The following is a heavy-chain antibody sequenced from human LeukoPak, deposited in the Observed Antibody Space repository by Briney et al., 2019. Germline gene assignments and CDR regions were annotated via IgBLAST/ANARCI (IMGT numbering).Heavy chain of an antibody. CDR1: GYTFTSYD. Sequence: ASVKVSCKASGYTFTSYDINWVRQATGLGLEWLGWMSPKSGNTGYAQKFQGRVTMTRDTSISTAYMELSSLRFDDTAVYFCTREKDCADGICYEDWGQGTLVTVSS. CDR2: MSPKSGNT. CDR3: TREKDCADGICYED. J-gene: IGHJ4*02. D-gene: IGHD2-8*01. V-gene: IGHV1-8*01.